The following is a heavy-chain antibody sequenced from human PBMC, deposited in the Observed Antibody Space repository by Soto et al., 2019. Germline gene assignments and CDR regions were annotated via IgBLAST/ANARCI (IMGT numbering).Heavy chain of an antibody. V-gene: IGHV3-21*01. CDR3: AREGIAAALDY. J-gene: IGHJ4*02. CDR2: ISSSSSYI. D-gene: IGHD6-13*01. Sequence: EVQLVESGGGLVKPGGSLRLSCAASGFTFSSYSMNWVRQAPGKGLEWVSSISSSSSYIYYADSAKGRFTISRDNAKNSLYRQVNSLRAEDTAVYYCAREGIAAALDYWGQGTLVTVSS. CDR1: GFTFSSYS.